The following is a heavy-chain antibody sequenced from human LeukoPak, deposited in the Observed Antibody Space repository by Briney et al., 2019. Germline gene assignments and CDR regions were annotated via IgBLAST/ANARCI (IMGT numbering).Heavy chain of an antibody. V-gene: IGHV3-30*18. CDR2: ISYDGSNK. CDR3: AKAPRDGYKNDAFDI. CDR1: GFTFSSYG. D-gene: IGHD5-24*01. J-gene: IGHJ3*02. Sequence: PGRSLRLSCAASGFTFSSYGMHWVRQAPGKGLEWVAVISYDGSNKYYADSVKGRFTISRDNSKNTLYLQMNSLRAEDTAVYYCAKAPRDGYKNDAFDIWGQGTLVTVSS.